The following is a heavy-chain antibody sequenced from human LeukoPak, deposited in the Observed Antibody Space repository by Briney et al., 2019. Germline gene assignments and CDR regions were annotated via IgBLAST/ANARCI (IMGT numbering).Heavy chain of an antibody. Sequence: GGSLRLSCAASGFTFSSYAMSWVRQAPGKGLEWVSSIGGSSGFIYYADSVKGRFTISRDNAENSLYLQMNSLRAEDTAVYYCARSTSNDYWGQGTLVTVSS. CDR2: IGGSSGFI. CDR3: ARSTSNDY. CDR1: GFTFSSYA. V-gene: IGHV3-21*01. J-gene: IGHJ4*02.